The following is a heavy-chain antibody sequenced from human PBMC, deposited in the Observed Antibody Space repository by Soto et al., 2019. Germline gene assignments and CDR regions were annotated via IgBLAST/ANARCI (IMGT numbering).Heavy chain of an antibody. V-gene: IGHV3-53*01. D-gene: IGHD6-13*01. CDR2: IYSGGST. J-gene: IGHJ2*01. CDR3: ARGYRSSWKNWYFDL. Sequence: EVQLVESGGGLIQPGGSLRLSCAASGFTVSSNYMSWVRQAPGTGLMWVSVIYSGGSTYYADSVKGRFTISRDNSKHTLYLQMISLRAEDTAVYYCARGYRSSWKNWYFDLWGRGTLVTVSS. CDR1: GFTVSSNY.